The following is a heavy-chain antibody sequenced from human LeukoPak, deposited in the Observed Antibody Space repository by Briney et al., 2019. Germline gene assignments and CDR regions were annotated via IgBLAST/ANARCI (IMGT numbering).Heavy chain of an antibody. D-gene: IGHD2-15*01. J-gene: IGHJ5*02. V-gene: IGHV4-39*07. CDR3: ARVKGYCSGGSCFWFDP. CDR1: GGSISSSSYY. CDR2: IYYSGST. Sequence: PSETLSLTCTVSGGSISSSSYYWAWIRQPPGKGLEWIGSIYYSGSTYYNPSLKSRVTISVDTSKNQFSLKLSSVTAADTAVYYCARVKGYCSGGSCFWFDPWGQGTLVTVSS.